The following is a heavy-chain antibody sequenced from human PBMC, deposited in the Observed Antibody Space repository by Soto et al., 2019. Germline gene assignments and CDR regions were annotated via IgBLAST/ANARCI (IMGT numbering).Heavy chain of an antibody. CDR2: IYHTGKT. J-gene: IGHJ5*02. Sequence: TLSLNWTVAAVAIYIRGYYWTWRRRHPGKGLEWIGYIYHTGKTYYNPSLESRFTMSVDTSKNQFSLKLASVTAADTAVYYCARDGSSTAHWIEPRGQATLVT. D-gene: IGHD2-2*01. CDR1: AVAIYIRGYY. CDR3: ARDGSSTAHWIEP. V-gene: IGHV4-31*02.